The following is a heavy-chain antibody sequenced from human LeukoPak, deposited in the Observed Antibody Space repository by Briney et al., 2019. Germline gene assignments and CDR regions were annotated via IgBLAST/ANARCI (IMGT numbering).Heavy chain of an antibody. D-gene: IGHD3-9*01. J-gene: IGHJ6*03. CDR3: ARGSSGNFDWLLWSRDDSYYYYMDV. Sequence: PSETLSLTCAVSGGSISSSNWWSWIRQPPGKGLEWIGYIYYSGSTNYNPSLKSRVTISVDTSKNQFSLKLSSVTAADTAVYYCARGSSGNFDWLLWSRDDSYYYYMDVWGKGTTVTISS. CDR2: IYYSGST. V-gene: IGHV4-61*01. CDR1: GGSISSSNW.